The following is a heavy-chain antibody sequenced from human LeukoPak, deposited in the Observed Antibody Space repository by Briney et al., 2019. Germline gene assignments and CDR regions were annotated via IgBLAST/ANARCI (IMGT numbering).Heavy chain of an antibody. V-gene: IGHV3-9*01. J-gene: IGHJ4*02. CDR2: ISWNSGGI. Sequence: GGSLRLSCAASGFTFDDRAMHWVRQGPGKGLEWVSGISWNSGGIGYVDSVKGRFTISRDNAKHSLYLQMNSLRAEDTALYYCVRDRGLSMYHFDHWGQGTLVTVSS. CDR3: VRDRGLSMYHFDH. CDR1: GFTFDDRA. D-gene: IGHD3-16*02.